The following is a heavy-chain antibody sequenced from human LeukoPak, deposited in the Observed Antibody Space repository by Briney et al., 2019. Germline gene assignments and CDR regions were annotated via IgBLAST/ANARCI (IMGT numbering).Heavy chain of an antibody. CDR3: ASDRSGSAFDI. V-gene: IGHV3-23*01. CDR2: ISGSGGST. D-gene: IGHD6-25*01. CDR1: GFTFSSYG. Sequence: GGSLRLSCAASGFTFSSYGMSWVRQAPGKGLKWVSVISGSGGSTYYADSVKGRFTISRDNSKNTLYLQMNSLRAEDTAVYYCASDRSGSAFDIWGQGTMVTVSS. J-gene: IGHJ3*02.